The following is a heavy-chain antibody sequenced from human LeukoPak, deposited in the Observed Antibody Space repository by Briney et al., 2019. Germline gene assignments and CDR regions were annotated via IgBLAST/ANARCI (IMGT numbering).Heavy chain of an antibody. J-gene: IGHJ6*03. CDR3: ARDPPRMDFWSGYGKFYYYYYMDV. CDR2: IYTSGST. CDR1: GGSISSGSYY. Sequence: PSETRSLTCTVSGGSISSGSYYWSWIRQPAGKGLEWIGRIYTSGSTNYNPSLKSRVTISVDTSKNQFSLKLSSVTAADTAVYYCARDPPRMDFWSGYGKFYYYYYMDVWGKGTTVTVSS. V-gene: IGHV4-61*02. D-gene: IGHD3-3*01.